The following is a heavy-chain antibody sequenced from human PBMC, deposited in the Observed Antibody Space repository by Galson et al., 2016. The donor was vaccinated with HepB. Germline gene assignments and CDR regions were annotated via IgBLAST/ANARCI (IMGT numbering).Heavy chain of an antibody. D-gene: IGHD3-10*01. CDR3: AREMVHYYMDV. V-gene: IGHV3-53*01. Sequence: SLRLSCAASGFIVSNTHMSWVRQAPGKGLEWVAVLYSGGGTYYADSVRGRFTISRDNSKNTLYLQMNSLRAGDTAVYHCAREMVHYYMDVWGTGTTVTVSS. CDR1: GFIVSNTH. CDR2: LYSGGGT. J-gene: IGHJ6*03.